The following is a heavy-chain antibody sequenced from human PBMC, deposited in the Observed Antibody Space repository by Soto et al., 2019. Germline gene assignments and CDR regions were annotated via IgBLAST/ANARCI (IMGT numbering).Heavy chain of an antibody. CDR3: ARGEVDYDSSGYYYVHFDY. CDR2: IIPIFGTA. Sequence: SVKVSCKASGGTFSRYAISWVRQAPGQGLEWMGGIIPIFGTANYAQKFQGRVTITADESTSTAYMELSSLRSEDTAVYYWARGEVDYDSSGYYYVHFDYWGQGTMVTVSS. D-gene: IGHD3-22*01. J-gene: IGHJ4*02. CDR1: GGTFSRYA. V-gene: IGHV1-69*13.